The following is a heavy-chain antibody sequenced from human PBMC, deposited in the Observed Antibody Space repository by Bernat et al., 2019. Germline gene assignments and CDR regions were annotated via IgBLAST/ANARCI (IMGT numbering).Heavy chain of an antibody. D-gene: IGHD6-13*01. CDR2: IAPDGDT. CDR1: GFTISTNF. Sequence: EVQLVESGGGLVQPGGPLRLSCAASGFTISTNFMSWVRQAPGKGLDWVSIIAPDGDTHHADSVKGRFTISRDSSENTLYLQMNGLRVEDTAVYYCARHGLAAAGGKYYFDYWGQGTLLSVSS. V-gene: IGHV3-66*04. CDR3: ARHGLAAAGGKYYFDY. J-gene: IGHJ4*02.